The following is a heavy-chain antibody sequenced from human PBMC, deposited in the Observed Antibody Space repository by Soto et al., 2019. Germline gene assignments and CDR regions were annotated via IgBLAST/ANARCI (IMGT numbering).Heavy chain of an antibody. Sequence: PGGSLRLSCTASGFNFTNYSMNWVRQAPGKGLAWVSHISSATSTMSYADSVKGRFTISRDNAQNSLYLQMNSLRDEATAVYYCARSEYYYDRSGYYLFDYWGQGILVTVSS. CDR2: ISSATSTM. D-gene: IGHD3-22*01. J-gene: IGHJ4*02. CDR3: ARSEYYYDRSGYYLFDY. V-gene: IGHV3-48*02. CDR1: GFNFTNYS.